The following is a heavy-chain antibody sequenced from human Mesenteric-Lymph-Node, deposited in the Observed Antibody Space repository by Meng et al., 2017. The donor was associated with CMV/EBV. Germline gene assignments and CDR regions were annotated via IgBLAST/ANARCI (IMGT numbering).Heavy chain of an antibody. J-gene: IGHJ6*02. V-gene: IGHV3-23*01. Sequence: GGSLRLSCAASGFTFSSYAMSWVRQAPGKGLDWVSAISRSGGSTYYADSLKGRFTISRDNSKNTLYLQMNSLRAEDTAVYFCAKGGGGGGTDYYAMDVWGQGTTVTVSS. D-gene: IGHD2-15*01. CDR3: AKGGGGGGTDYYAMDV. CDR2: ISRSGGST. CDR1: GFTFSSYA.